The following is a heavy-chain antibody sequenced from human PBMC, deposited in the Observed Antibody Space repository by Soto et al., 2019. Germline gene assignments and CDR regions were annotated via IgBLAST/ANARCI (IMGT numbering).Heavy chain of an antibody. CDR1: SGSINSYE. CDR3: ARGDMVRGVPFDY. Sequence: SGRLDLTRAFSSGSINSYEGSWIRQPPGKGLEWIGYIYYSGSTNYNPSLKSRVTISVDTSKNQFSLKLSSVTAADTAVYYCARGDMVRGVPFDYWGQGTPVPVSS. V-gene: IGHV4-59*01. J-gene: IGHJ4*02. D-gene: IGHD3-10*01. CDR2: IYYSGST.